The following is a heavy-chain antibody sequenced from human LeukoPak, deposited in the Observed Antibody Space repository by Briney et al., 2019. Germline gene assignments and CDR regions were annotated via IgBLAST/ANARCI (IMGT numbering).Heavy chain of an antibody. CDR1: GGTFSSYT. CDR3: ATRYSSGWYYFDY. Sequence: SVKVSCKASGGTFSSYTISWVRQAPGQGLEWMGRIIPILGIANYAQKFQGRVTITADKSTSTAYMELSSLRSEDTAVYYCATRYSSGWYYFDYWGQGTQVTVSS. D-gene: IGHD6-19*01. J-gene: IGHJ4*02. V-gene: IGHV1-69*02. CDR2: IIPILGIA.